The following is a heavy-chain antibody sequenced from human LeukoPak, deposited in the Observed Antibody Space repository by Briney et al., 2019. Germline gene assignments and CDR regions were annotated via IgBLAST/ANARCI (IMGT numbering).Heavy chain of an antibody. Sequence: SQTLSLTCAISGDSVSSKSAAWNWIRQSPWRGLEWLGRTYYDSQWYRDYAVSVKSRMTVNPDTSKNRFSLHLNSVTPEDTAVYYCARNYYGSGSYYTLDSWGPGTLVTVSS. D-gene: IGHD3-10*01. J-gene: IGHJ4*02. V-gene: IGHV6-1*01. CDR2: TYYDSQWYR. CDR1: GDSVSSKSAA. CDR3: ARNYYGSGSYYTLDS.